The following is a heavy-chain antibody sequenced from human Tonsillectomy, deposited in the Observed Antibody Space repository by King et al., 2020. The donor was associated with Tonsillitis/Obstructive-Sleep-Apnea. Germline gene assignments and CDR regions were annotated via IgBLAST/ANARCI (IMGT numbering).Heavy chain of an antibody. CDR3: AIPIGSSRPDGFDV. Sequence: VQLVESGAEVKKPGESLKISCKGSGYIFTNYWIGWVRQMPGKGLEWMGIIYPGNSATRYSPSFQGQVTISADESISTAYVQWSSLKASDSAMYYCAIPIGSSRPDGFDVWGQGTMITVSS. D-gene: IGHD3-10*01. CDR1: GYIFTNYW. V-gene: IGHV5-51*03. CDR2: IYPGNSAT. J-gene: IGHJ3*01.